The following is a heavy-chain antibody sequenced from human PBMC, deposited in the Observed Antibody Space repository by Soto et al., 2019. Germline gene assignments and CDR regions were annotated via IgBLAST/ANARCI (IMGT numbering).Heavy chain of an antibody. V-gene: IGHV2-5*01. CDR3: AHRPYDYYDSSGYYFH. Sequence: QITLKESAPTLVKPTQTLTLTCTFSGFSLTTNRVAVGWIRQPPGKALEWLALIYGNDDKEYSPSLKSRLTIIKDTSKNQVALTVTNMDPVDTATYYCAHRPYDYYDSSGYYFHGGQGTLVTVSS. D-gene: IGHD3-22*01. CDR2: IYGNDDK. J-gene: IGHJ4*02. CDR1: GFSLTTNRVA.